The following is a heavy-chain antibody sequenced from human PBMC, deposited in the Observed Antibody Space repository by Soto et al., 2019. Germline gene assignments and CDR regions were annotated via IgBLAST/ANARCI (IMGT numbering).Heavy chain of an antibody. J-gene: IGHJ4*02. CDR2: IYYSGST. V-gene: IGHV4-31*03. CDR1: GGSISSGGYY. Sequence: SETLSLTCTVSGGSISSGGYYWSWIRQHPGKGLEWIGYIYYSGSTYYNPSLKSRVTISVDTSKNQFSLKLSSVTAADTAVYYCASSGVPPHEFDYWGQRTPVTGSS. D-gene: IGHD2-8*01. CDR3: ASSGVPPHEFDY.